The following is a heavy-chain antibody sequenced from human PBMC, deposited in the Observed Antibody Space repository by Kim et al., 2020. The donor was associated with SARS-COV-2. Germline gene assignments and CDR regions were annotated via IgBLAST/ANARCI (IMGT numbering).Heavy chain of an antibody. D-gene: IGHD4-17*01. CDR2: TYYRSKWYN. Sequence: SQTLSLTCAISGDSVSSNSAAWNWIRQSPSRGLEWLGRTYYRSKWYNDYAVSVKSRITINPDTSKNQFSLQLNSVTPEDTAVYYCARVNLDYGDYGTYYYYGMDVWGQGTTVTVSS. CDR1: GDSVSSNSAA. J-gene: IGHJ6*02. CDR3: ARVNLDYGDYGTYYYYGMDV. V-gene: IGHV6-1*01.